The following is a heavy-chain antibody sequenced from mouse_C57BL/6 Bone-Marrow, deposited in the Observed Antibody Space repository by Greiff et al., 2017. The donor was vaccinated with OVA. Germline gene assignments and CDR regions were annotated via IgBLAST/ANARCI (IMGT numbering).Heavy chain of an antibody. CDR2: INPNYGST. D-gene: IGHD1-1*01. CDR3: AFYYGSSDRYFDV. V-gene: IGHV1-39*01. CDR1: GYSFTDYT. J-gene: IGHJ1*03. Sequence: VQLLQSGPGLVKPGASVKLSCTASGYSFTDYTMTWVKQSNGKSLEWIGVINPNYGSTSYNQKFKGKATFTVDQASSTSYMQINSLKSEDSAVYYCAFYYGSSDRYFDVWGTGTTVTVSS.